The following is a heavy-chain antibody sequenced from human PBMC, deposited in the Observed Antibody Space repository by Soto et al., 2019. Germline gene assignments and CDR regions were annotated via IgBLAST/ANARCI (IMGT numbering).Heavy chain of an antibody. Sequence: GSLRLSCVASGFTFSSYSIVWVRQAPGKGLEWVSYIFTTGTTMYYADSVKGRFTVSRDNAKNSVFLLLNSLRAEDTAVYYCARDKDWAFDYWGQGTLVTVSS. CDR3: ARDKDWAFDY. V-gene: IGHV3-48*04. CDR1: GFTFSSYS. CDR2: IFTTGTTM. J-gene: IGHJ4*02. D-gene: IGHD3-9*01.